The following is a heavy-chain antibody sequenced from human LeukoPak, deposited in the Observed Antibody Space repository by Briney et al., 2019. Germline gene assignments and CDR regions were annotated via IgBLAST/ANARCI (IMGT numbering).Heavy chain of an antibody. D-gene: IGHD7-27*01. J-gene: IGHJ4*02. CDR2: TRNKANSYTT. Sequence: GGSLRLSCAASGFTFSDHYMDWVRQAPGKGLEWVGRTRNKANSYTTEYAASVKGRFTISRDDSKNSLYLQMNSLKTEDTAVYYCASSFWGYWGQGTLVTVTS. CDR3: ASSFWGY. V-gene: IGHV3-72*01. CDR1: GFTFSDHY.